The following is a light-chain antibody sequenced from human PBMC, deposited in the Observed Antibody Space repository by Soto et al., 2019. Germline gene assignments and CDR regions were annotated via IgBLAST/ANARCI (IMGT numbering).Light chain of an antibody. CDR1: QSVSNNY. Sequence: EIVLTQSPGTLSLSPGERATLSCRASQSVSNNYLAWYQQKPGQAPRFLMYGASSSATGTPDRFSGSGSGTDFPLTSSRLEPEDAAVYYWQQYGSSPVSFGPGTKVDIK. CDR3: QQYGSSPVS. V-gene: IGKV3-20*01. J-gene: IGKJ3*01. CDR2: GAS.